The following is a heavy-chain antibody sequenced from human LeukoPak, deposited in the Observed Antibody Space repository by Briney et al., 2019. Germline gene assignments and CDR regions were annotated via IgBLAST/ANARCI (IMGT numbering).Heavy chain of an antibody. CDR3: ARVLGYGRDYYFDY. Sequence: SETLSLTCTVSGGSVSSNNYYWGWIRQPPGKGLEWIGSIYYSGSTFYNPSLKSRVTISVDTSKNQFSLKLSSVTAADTAVYYCARVLGYGRDYYFDYWGQGTLVTVSS. D-gene: IGHD3-16*01. CDR1: GGSVSSNNYY. J-gene: IGHJ4*02. V-gene: IGHV4-39*07. CDR2: IYYSGST.